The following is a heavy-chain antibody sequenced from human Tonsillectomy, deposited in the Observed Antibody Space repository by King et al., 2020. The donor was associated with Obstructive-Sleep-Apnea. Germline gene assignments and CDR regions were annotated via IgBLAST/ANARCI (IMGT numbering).Heavy chain of an antibody. Sequence: VQLVESGGGLVQPGGSLRLSCAASGFTFSSYAMSWVRQAPGKGLEWVSGISGSGGRTYFADSVKGRFTISRDHSKNTLYMLMNSLRAEDTAVYYCAKDGAAARIDWYFDLWGRGTLVTVSS. D-gene: IGHD6-6*01. CDR2: ISGSGGRT. CDR1: GFTFSSYA. V-gene: IGHV3-23*04. J-gene: IGHJ2*01. CDR3: AKDGAAARIDWYFDL.